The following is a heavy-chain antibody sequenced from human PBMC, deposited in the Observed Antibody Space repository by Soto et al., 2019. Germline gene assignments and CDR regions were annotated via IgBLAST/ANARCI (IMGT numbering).Heavy chain of an antibody. CDR2: ISYDGSNK. CDR1: GFTFSSYG. V-gene: IGHV3-30*18. Sequence: QVQLVESGGGVVQPGRSLRRSCAASGFTFSSYGMHWVRQAPGKGLEWVAVISYDGSNKYYADSVKGRFNISRDKSKNTQNLQINSLSAEDTVEYYCAKEPSSGWRCAINWFDPWGQGTLVTVSS. CDR3: AKEPSSGWRCAINWFDP. D-gene: IGHD6-19*01. J-gene: IGHJ5*02.